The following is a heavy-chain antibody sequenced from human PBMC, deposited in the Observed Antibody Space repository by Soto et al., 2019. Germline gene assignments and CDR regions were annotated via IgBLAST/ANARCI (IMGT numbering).Heavy chain of an antibody. D-gene: IGHD2-2*01. CDR3: ARDQRGGDIVVVAANLPIYYYYGMDV. Sequence: GSLRLSCAASGFTFSSYSMNWVRQAPGKGLEWVSSISSSSSYIYYADSVKGRFTISRDNAKNSLYLQMNSLRAEDTAVYYCARDQRGGDIVVVAANLPIYYYYGMDVWGQGTTVTVS. J-gene: IGHJ6*02. CDR2: ISSSSSYI. V-gene: IGHV3-21*01. CDR1: GFTFSSYS.